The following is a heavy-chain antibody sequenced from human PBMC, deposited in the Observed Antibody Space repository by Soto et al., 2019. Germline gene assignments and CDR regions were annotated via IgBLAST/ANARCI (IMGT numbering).Heavy chain of an antibody. D-gene: IGHD1-26*01. CDR1: GFTFSSYS. V-gene: IGHV3-21*01. CDR2: ISSSSSYI. CDR3: ARDRIGVGANDAFDI. J-gene: IGHJ3*02. Sequence: GGSLRLSCAASGFTFSSYSMNWVRQAPGKGLEWVSSISSSSSYIYYADSVKGRFTISRDKAKNSLYLQMNSLRAEDTAVYYCARDRIGVGANDAFDIWGQGTMVTVSS.